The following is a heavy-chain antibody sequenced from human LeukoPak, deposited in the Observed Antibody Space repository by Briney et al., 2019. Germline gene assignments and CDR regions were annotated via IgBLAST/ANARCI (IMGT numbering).Heavy chain of an antibody. Sequence: SETLSLTCAVYGGSINSSNYYWGWIRQPPGKGLEWIGSIYYSGSTYYNPSLKSRVSISVDTSKDQFSLKLSSVTAADTAVYYCARHRDSSGWYDFDYWGQGTLVTVSS. CDR2: IYYSGST. CDR3: ARHRDSSGWYDFDY. D-gene: IGHD6-19*01. J-gene: IGHJ4*02. CDR1: GGSINSSNYY. V-gene: IGHV4-39*01.